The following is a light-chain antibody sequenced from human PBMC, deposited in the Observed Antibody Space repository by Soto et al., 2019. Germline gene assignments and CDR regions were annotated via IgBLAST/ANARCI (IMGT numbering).Light chain of an antibody. Sequence: EIVLTQSPGTLSLSLGERATLSCRASQIISNSYLAWYQQKPGQAPRLLIFGASSRATGIPDRFSGSGSGTDFTLTISRLESGDSAVYYCQQYGSSPPLTFGGGTKVDIK. CDR3: QQYGSSPPLT. CDR1: QIISNSY. V-gene: IGKV3-20*01. CDR2: GAS. J-gene: IGKJ4*01.